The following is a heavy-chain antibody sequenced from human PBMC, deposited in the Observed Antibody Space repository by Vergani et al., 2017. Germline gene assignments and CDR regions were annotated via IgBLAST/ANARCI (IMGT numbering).Heavy chain of an antibody. D-gene: IGHD6-13*01. Sequence: QVQLQESGPGLVKPPGTLSLTCAVSGGSISGTNWWSWVRQSPGKGLEWIGEINHSGSTNYNPSLKSRVTISVDTSKNQFSLKLSSVTAADTAVYYCARQGPRERGSSSWYEFSYYYSGMDVWGQGTTVTVSS. CDR2: INHSGST. V-gene: IGHV4-4*03. CDR1: GGSISGTNW. CDR3: ARQGPRERGSSSWYEFSYYYSGMDV. J-gene: IGHJ6*02.